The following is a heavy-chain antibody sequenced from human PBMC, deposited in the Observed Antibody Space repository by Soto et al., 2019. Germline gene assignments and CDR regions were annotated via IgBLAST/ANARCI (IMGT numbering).Heavy chain of an antibody. V-gene: IGHV4-59*01. CDR1: GGSISSYY. Sequence: SETLSLTCTVSGGSISSYYWSWVRQPPGKGLEWIGYIYYSGSTNYNPSLKSRVTISVDTSKNQFSLKLSSVTAADTAVYYCARGPSRGSYPRGYFDYWGQGTLVTVSS. J-gene: IGHJ4*02. D-gene: IGHD1-26*01. CDR3: ARGPSRGSYPRGYFDY. CDR2: IYYSGST.